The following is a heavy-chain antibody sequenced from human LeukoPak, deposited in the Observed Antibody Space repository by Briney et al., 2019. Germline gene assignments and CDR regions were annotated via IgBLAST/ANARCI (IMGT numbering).Heavy chain of an antibody. D-gene: IGHD2-8*02. Sequence: PGGSLRLSCAASGFTLRTYAMSWVRQAPGKGLEWVAVISYDGSNKYYADSVKGRFTLSRDNSKNTLYLQMNSLRAEDTAVYYCGLGYCTGATCHPYSWGQGTLVTVSS. J-gene: IGHJ4*02. CDR3: GLGYCTGATCHPYS. CDR2: ISYDGSNK. V-gene: IGHV3-30*03. CDR1: GFTLRTYA.